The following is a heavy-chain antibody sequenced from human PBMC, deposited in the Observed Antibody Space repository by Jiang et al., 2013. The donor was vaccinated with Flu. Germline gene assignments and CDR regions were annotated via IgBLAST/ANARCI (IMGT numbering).Heavy chain of an antibody. CDR2: NS. V-gene: IGHV6-1*01. D-gene: IGHD6-19*01. Sequence: NSDYASSLKGRITINPDTSKNQFSLQLNSVTPEDTAVYYCARDKGGGWYFNNWGQGTLVTVSS. CDR3: ARDKGGGWYFNN. J-gene: IGHJ4*02.